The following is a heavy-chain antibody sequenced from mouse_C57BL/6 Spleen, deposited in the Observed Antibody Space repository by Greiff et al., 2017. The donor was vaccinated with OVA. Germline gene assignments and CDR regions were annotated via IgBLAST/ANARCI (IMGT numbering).Heavy chain of an antibody. Sequence: QVQLQQSGAELVRPGPSVKVSCKASGYAFTNYLIEWVKQRPGQGLEWIGVINPGSGGTNYNEKFKGKATLTADKSSSTAYMQLSSLTSEDSAVYFCARRDYYGSSPYAMDYWGQGTSVTVSS. J-gene: IGHJ4*01. V-gene: IGHV1-54*01. CDR2: INPGSGGT. CDR1: GYAFTNYL. D-gene: IGHD1-1*01. CDR3: ARRDYYGSSPYAMDY.